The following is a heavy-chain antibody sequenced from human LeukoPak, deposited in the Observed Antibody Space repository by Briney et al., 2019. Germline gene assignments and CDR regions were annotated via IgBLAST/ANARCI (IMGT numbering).Heavy chain of an antibody. V-gene: IGHV3-48*03. CDR3: ARAGSGRSPDWFDP. CDR2: ISSSGSTI. CDR1: GFTFSSYE. J-gene: IGHJ5*02. Sequence: PGGSLRLSCAASGFTFSSYEMNWVRQAPGKGLEWDSYISSSGSTIYYADSVKGRFTISRDNAKNSLYLQMNSLRAEDTAVYYCARAGSGRSPDWFDPWGQGTLLTVSS. D-gene: IGHD1-26*01.